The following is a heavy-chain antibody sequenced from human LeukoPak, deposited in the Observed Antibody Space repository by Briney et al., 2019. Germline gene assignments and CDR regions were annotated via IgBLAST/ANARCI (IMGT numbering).Heavy chain of an antibody. CDR1: GGSISTYY. CDR2: VYHSGGT. J-gene: IGHJ5*02. D-gene: IGHD3-10*01. V-gene: IGHV4-59*12. CDR3: ARVTPSFAHNWFDP. Sequence: SETLSLTCTVSGGSISTYYWSWIRQPPEKGLEWIGDVYHSGGTNYNPSLKSRVTISVDTSKNQFSLRLTSVTAADMAVYYCARVTPSFAHNWFDPWGQGTLVTVSS.